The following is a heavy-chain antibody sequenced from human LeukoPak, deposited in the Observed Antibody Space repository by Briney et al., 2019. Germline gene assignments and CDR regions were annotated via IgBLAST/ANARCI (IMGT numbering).Heavy chain of an antibody. CDR2: ISAYNGNT. D-gene: IGHD5-24*01. CDR3: ARVPPDGYNTLIDY. V-gene: IGHV1-18*01. CDR1: GYTFTRYG. Sequence: GASVKVSCKASGYTFTRYGISWVRQAPGQGLEWMGWISAYNGNTNYAQKLQGRVTMTTDTSTSTAYMELRSLRSDDTAVYYCARVPPDGYNTLIDYWGQGTLVTVSS. J-gene: IGHJ4*02.